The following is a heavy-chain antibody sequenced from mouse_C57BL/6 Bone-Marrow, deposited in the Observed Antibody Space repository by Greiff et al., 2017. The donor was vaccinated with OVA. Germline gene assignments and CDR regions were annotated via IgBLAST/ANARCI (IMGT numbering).Heavy chain of an antibody. V-gene: IGHV7-3*01. CDR1: GFTFTDYY. J-gene: IGHJ4*01. CDR3: ARILIYDGYYDYAMDY. D-gene: IGHD2-3*01. Sequence: EVKLVESGGGLVQPGGSLSLSCAASGFTFTDYYMSWVRQPPGKALEWLGFIRNKANGYTTEYSASVKGRFTSSRDNSQSILYLQMNALRAEDSATYYCARILIYDGYYDYAMDYWGQGTSVTVSS. CDR2: IRNKANGYTT.